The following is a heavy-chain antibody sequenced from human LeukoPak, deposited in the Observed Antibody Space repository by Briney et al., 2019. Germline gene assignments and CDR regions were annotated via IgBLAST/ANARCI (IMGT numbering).Heavy chain of an antibody. CDR1: GGTFSSYA. CDR3: ARGGTAMGNYYYYMDV. J-gene: IGHJ6*03. Sequence: ASVKVSCKASGGTFSSYAISWVRQAPGQGLEWMGGIIPIFGTANYAQKFQGRVTITTDESTSTAYMELSSLRSEDTAVYYCARGGTAMGNYYYYMDVWGKGTTVTVPS. CDR2: IIPIFGTA. D-gene: IGHD5-18*01. V-gene: IGHV1-69*05.